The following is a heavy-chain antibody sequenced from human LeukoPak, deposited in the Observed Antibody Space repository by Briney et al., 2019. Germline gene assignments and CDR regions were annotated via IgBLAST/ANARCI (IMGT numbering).Heavy chain of an antibody. CDR2: IYYSGST. Sequence: SWVRQAPGXGLXXXGXIYYSGSTNYNPSLKSRVTISVDTSKNQFSLKLSSVTAADTAVYYCARRHYDILTGNSGYFDLWGRGTLVTVSS. D-gene: IGHD3-9*01. V-gene: IGHV4-59*13. CDR3: ARRHYDILTGNSGYFDL. J-gene: IGHJ2*01.